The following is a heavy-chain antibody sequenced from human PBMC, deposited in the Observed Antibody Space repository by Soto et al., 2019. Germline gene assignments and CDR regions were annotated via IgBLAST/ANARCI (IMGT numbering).Heavy chain of an antibody. CDR2: ISGSGRTI. CDR1: GIIFSDY. D-gene: IGHD3-16*01. V-gene: IGHV3-11*01. CDR3: ARLPFPWGWFDP. J-gene: IGHJ5*02. Sequence: QVQLVESGGGLVKPGGSLRLSCAASGIIFSDYMSWVRQAPGKGLEWLSYISGSGRTIYSADSVKGRFTISRDNATNSLHLQMNNLRAEDSAVYYCARLPFPWGWFDPWGQGTLLTVSS.